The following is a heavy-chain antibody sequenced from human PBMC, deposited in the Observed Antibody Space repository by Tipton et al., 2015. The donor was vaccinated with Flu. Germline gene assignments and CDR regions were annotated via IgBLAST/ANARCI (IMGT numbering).Heavy chain of an antibody. CDR2: IYYSGST. D-gene: IGHD1-7*01. J-gene: IGHJ4*02. CDR3: ARAAPHFVGLLDY. V-gene: IGHV4-30-4*01. Sequence: TLSLTCTVSGGSISSGDYYWSWIRQPPGKGLEWIGYIYYSGSTYYNPSLKSRVTISVDTSKNQFSLKLSSVTAADTAVYYCARAAPHFVGLLDYWGQGTLVTVSS. CDR1: GGSISSGDYY.